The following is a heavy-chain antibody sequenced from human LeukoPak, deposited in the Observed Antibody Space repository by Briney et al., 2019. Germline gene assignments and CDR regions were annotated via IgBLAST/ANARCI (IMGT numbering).Heavy chain of an antibody. CDR1: GGSFSGYY. D-gene: IGHD2-2*01. V-gene: IGHV4-34*01. CDR3: ARGRVGDIVVVPAAPVNYYYMDV. CDR2: INHSGST. J-gene: IGHJ6*03. Sequence: SETLSLTCAVYGGSFSGYYWSWIRQPPGKGLEWIGEINHSGSTNYNPSLKSRVTISVDTSKNQSSLKLSSVTAADTAVYYCARGRVGDIVVVPAAPVNYYYMDVWGKGTTVTVSS.